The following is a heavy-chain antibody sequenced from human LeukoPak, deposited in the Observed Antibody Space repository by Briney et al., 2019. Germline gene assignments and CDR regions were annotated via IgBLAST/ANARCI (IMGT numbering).Heavy chain of an antibody. CDR1: GGTFSSYA. Sequence: GASVTVSCTASGGTFSSYAISWVRQAPGQGSEGMGGIITIFGTANYAQKFQGRVTITTDESTSTAYMQLRSLRSEDTAVYYCARSWGPGFLSGPTQGRDYYYYMDVWGKGTTVTVSS. D-gene: IGHD3-3*01. V-gene: IGHV1-69*05. CDR2: IITIFGTA. CDR3: ARSWGPGFLSGPTQGRDYYYYMDV. J-gene: IGHJ6*03.